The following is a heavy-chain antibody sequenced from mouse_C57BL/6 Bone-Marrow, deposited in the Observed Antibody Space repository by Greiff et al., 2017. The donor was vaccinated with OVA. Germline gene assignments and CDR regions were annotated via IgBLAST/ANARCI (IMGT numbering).Heavy chain of an antibody. J-gene: IGHJ4*01. D-gene: IGHD1-1*01. Sequence: VQLKQPGAELVMPGASVKLSCKASGYTFTSYWMHWVKQRPGQGLEWIGEIDPSDSYTNYNQKFKGKSTLTVDKSSSTAYMQLSSLTSEDSAVYYCARAIYYYGSSLYYYAMDYWGQGTSVTVSS. CDR3: ARAIYYYGSSLYYYAMDY. CDR2: IDPSDSYT. CDR1: GYTFTSYW. V-gene: IGHV1-69*01.